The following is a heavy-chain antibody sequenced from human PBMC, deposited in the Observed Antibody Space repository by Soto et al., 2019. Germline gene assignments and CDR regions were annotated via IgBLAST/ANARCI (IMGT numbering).Heavy chain of an antibody. CDR2: IKQDGYEK. J-gene: IGHJ6*02. Sequence: GSLRLSCAASGXTLSSYCMNWVRRAPGKGLEWVANIKQDGYEKYYVESVRGLFFISRDNAKNSLYLQLNSLRAEETAVYCCARDADASGWYHYGMDVWGRGTLGTVSS. V-gene: IGHV3-7*01. CDR3: ARDADASGWYHYGMDV. CDR1: GXTLSSYC. D-gene: IGHD6-19*01.